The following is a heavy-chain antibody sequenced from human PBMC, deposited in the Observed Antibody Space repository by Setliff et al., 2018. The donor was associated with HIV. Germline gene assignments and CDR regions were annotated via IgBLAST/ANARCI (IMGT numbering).Heavy chain of an antibody. V-gene: IGHV1-2*02. CDR2: INPNSGGT. CDR3: ARDSSFNMDV. CDR1: GYTLTGYY. Sequence: ASVKVSCKASGYTLTGYYMHWVRQAPGQGLEWMGWINPNSGGTNYAQKFQGRVTMTRDTSMNTAYMELRSLRSDDTAVYYCARDSSFNMDVWGKGTTVTVSS. J-gene: IGHJ6*03.